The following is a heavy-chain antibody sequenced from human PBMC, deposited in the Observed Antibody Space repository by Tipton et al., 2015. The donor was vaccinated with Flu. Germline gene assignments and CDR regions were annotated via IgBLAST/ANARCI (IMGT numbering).Heavy chain of an antibody. CDR3: AKDISGTTFYGMDV. CDR2: ISGDGETT. V-gene: IGHV3-43*02. CDR1: GFNFDDYA. Sequence: SLRLSCVASGFNFDDYAMHWVRQAPGKGLEWVSLISGDGETTWFADSVKGRLTISRDNSKNSLYLQVNSLTAEDTALYYCAKDISGTTFYGMDVWGQGTAVTVSS. D-gene: IGHD1-7*01. J-gene: IGHJ6*02.